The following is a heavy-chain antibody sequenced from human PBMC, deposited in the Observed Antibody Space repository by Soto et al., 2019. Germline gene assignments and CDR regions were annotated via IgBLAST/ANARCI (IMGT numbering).Heavy chain of an antibody. CDR2: LKPDNGGT. J-gene: IGHJ6*02. D-gene: IGHD3-10*01. CDR1: GYSFTGHY. Sequence: QVQLVQSGAEVKPPGASVKVSCKASGYSFTGHYMHWVRQVSGKRLEFLGWLKPDNGGTYYAPKFQGRVTFTRDTSTTTACMELSGLHSDDTAVYYCARDLCPLGSGSPCPTYGMDLWGQGTTVAVSS. CDR3: ARDLCPLGSGSPCPTYGMDL. V-gene: IGHV1-2*02.